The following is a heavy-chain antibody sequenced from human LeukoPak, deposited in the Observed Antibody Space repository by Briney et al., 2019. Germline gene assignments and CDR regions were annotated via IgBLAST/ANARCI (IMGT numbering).Heavy chain of an antibody. Sequence: PVKVSCKASGGTFSSYAISWVRQAPGQGLEWMGGIIPIFGTANYAQKFQGRVTITTDESTSTAYMEMSSLRSEDTAVYYCARDRAWGSGGTFDYWGQGTLVTVSS. CDR2: IIPIFGTA. J-gene: IGHJ4*02. V-gene: IGHV1-69*05. D-gene: IGHD2-15*01. CDR1: GGTFSSYA. CDR3: ARDRAWGSGGTFDY.